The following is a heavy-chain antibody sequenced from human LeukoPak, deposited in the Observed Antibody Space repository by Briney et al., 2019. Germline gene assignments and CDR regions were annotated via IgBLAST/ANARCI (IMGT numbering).Heavy chain of an antibody. J-gene: IGHJ4*02. V-gene: IGHV3-23*01. CDR1: GFTFSTYA. D-gene: IGHD4/OR15-4a*01. CDR3: AKAGLVRGGALDS. CDR2: ITGSGDGT. Sequence: GGSLRLSCAAPGFTFSTYAMTWVRQAPGKGLGWVSSITGSGDGTSAADSVTGRFSISRDNSKSTLYLQMNSLRVEDTAVYYCAKAGLVRGGALDSWGQGTLVTVSS.